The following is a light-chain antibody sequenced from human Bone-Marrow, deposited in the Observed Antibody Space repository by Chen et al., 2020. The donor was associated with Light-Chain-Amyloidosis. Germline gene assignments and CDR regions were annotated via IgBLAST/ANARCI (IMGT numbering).Light chain of an antibody. CDR3: QTWGSGPWV. V-gene: IGLV4-69*01. CDR1: SGYGRYA. CDR2: LNSDGSH. Sequence: QLVLTQSPSASASLGAWVTLTCTLSSGYGRYAIAGHQQQPEKGPRYLMKLNSDGSHDKGDGIPDRFSGSSSGAERYLTLSSLQSEDEADYHCQTWGSGPWVFGGGTKLTVL. J-gene: IGLJ3*02.